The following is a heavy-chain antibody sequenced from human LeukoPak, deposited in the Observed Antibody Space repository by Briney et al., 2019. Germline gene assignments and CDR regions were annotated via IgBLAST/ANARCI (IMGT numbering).Heavy chain of an antibody. V-gene: IGHV1-2*06. D-gene: IGHD2-21*02. CDR2: INPNSGDT. J-gene: IGHJ4*02. CDR1: GYTFTGYY. Sequence: ASVKVSCKTSGYTFTGYYVHWVRQAPGQGLERMGRINPNSGDTNYAQKFQGRVTMTRDTSISTAYMELSRLRSDDTAVYYCARDYCGGDCFPDYWGQGTLVTVSS. CDR3: ARDYCGGDCFPDY.